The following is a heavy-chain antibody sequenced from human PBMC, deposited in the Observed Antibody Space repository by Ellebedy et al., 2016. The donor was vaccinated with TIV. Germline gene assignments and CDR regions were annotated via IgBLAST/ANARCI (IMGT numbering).Heavy chain of an antibody. CDR3: AHFYFGI. CDR2: IRSDGSST. J-gene: IGHJ3*02. V-gene: IGHV3-74*01. D-gene: IGHD2/OR15-2a*01. Sequence: PGGSLRLSCAASGFTFNSHLMHWVRQATGKGLVWVSRIRSDGSSTDYAASVKGRFTVSRDHAKNTLYLQMNSLRAEDTAVYYCAHFYFGIWGPGTTVTVSS. CDR1: GFTFNSHL.